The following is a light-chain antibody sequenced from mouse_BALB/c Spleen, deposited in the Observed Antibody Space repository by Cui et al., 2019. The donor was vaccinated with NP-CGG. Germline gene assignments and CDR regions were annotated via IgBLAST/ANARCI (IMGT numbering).Light chain of an antibody. CDR3: ALWYSNHWV. Sequence: QAVVTPKSALTTLPGETVTLTGRSSTGAVKMRNYANWVQEKPDQLFTGLIGGTNNRAPGVPARFSGYLIGDKAALTITGAQTEDEAIYFCALWYSNHWVFGGGTKLTVL. V-gene: IGLV1*01. CDR1: TGAVKMRNY. CDR2: GTN. J-gene: IGLJ1*01.